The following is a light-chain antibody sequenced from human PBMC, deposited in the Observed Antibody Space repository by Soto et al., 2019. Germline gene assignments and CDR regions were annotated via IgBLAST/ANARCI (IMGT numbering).Light chain of an antibody. J-gene: IGKJ1*01. Sequence: EIVLTQSPATLSLSPGERATLSCRASQSVSSYLAWYQQKPGQAPRLLSYDASNRATGIPARFSGSGSGTDFTLTISSLEPEDFAVYYCQQRSKWPPWTFGQGNKVEIK. V-gene: IGKV3-11*01. CDR3: QQRSKWPPWT. CDR2: DAS. CDR1: QSVSSY.